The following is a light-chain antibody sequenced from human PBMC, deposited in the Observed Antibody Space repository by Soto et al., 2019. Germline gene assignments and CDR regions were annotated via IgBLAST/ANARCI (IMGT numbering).Light chain of an antibody. CDR3: QNYNSVPRT. J-gene: IGKJ1*01. CDR2: AAS. Sequence: DIQMTQSPSSLSASVGDRVTITCRASQGIYNYLAWYQQKPGKVPKLLIYAASTLQSGVPSRSSGSGSGTDFTLTISSLQPEDVATYYCQNYNSVPRTFGQGTKVDIK. CDR1: QGIYNY. V-gene: IGKV1-27*01.